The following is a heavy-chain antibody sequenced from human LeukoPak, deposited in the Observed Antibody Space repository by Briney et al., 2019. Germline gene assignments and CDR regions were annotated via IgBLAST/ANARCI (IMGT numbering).Heavy chain of an antibody. CDR3: ARSGYCSSTSCLKAFDY. Sequence: ETLSLTCTVSGGSISSNYMSWVRQAPGKGLEWISVIYSGGSTYYADSVKGRFTISRDNSKNTLYLQMNSLRAEDTAVYYCARSGYCSSTSCLKAFDYWGQGTLVTVSS. CDR2: IYSGGST. J-gene: IGHJ4*02. V-gene: IGHV3-66*01. CDR1: GGSISSNY. D-gene: IGHD2-2*01.